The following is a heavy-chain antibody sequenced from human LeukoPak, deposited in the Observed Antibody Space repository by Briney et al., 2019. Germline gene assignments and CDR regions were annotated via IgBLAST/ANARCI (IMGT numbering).Heavy chain of an antibody. CDR3: ARAFPYYDFWSGYYGDYYYYYGMDV. CDR2: ISSSSSYI. J-gene: IGHJ6*02. V-gene: IGHV3-21*01. D-gene: IGHD3-3*01. Sequence: GGSLRLSCAASGFTFSSYSMNWVRQAPGKGLEWVSSISSSSSYIYYADSVKGRFTISRDNAKNSLYLQMNSLRAEDTAVYYCARAFPYYDFWSGYYGDYYYYYGMDVWGQGTTVTVSS. CDR1: GFTFSSYS.